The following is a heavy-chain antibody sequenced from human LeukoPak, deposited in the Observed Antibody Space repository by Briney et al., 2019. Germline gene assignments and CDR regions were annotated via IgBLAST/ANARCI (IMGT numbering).Heavy chain of an antibody. V-gene: IGHV3-74*01. CDR1: GFTFSSYW. J-gene: IGHJ4*02. Sequence: GGSLRLSCAASGFTFSSYWMHWVRQAPGKGLVWVSRINSDGSSTSYADYVKGRFTISRDNAKNTLYLQMNSLRAEDTAVYYCAKVNSMTTVVTLFDYWGQGTLVTVSS. D-gene: IGHD4-23*01. CDR3: AKVNSMTTVVTLFDY. CDR2: INSDGSST.